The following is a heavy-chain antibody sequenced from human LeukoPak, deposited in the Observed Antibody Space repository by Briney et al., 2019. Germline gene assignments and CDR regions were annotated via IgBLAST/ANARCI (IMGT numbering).Heavy chain of an antibody. D-gene: IGHD2-21*02. CDR3: AKGDSYCGGDCYPD. V-gene: IGHV3-48*01. CDR1: GFTFSTYS. J-gene: IGHJ4*02. CDR2: ISSGSSTI. Sequence: GGSLRLSCAASGFTFSTYSMNWVRQAPGKGLEWVSYISSGSSTIYYADSVKGRFTISRDNSKNTLYLQMNSLRADDTAVYYCAKGDSYCGGDCYPDWGQGTLVTVSS.